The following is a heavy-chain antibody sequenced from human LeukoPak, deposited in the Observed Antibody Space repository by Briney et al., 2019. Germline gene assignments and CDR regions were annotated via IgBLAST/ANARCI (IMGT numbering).Heavy chain of an antibody. D-gene: IGHD6-19*01. CDR2: IKEDGSEK. J-gene: IGHJ6*02. CDR3: TRIMGSGWPYGMDV. Sequence: PGGSLRLSCAASRFTFRSYWMSWVRQAPGKGLEWVANIKEDGSEKYYVDSVKGRFTISRDSAKNSLYLQMNSLRAEDTAVYYCTRIMGSGWPYGMDVWGQGTTVTVSS. CDR1: RFTFRSYW. V-gene: IGHV3-7*01.